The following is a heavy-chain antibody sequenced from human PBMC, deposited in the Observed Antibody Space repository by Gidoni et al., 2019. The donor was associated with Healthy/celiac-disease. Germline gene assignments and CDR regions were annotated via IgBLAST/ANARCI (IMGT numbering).Heavy chain of an antibody. D-gene: IGHD1-7*01. J-gene: IGHJ4*02. CDR1: GGSISSYY. V-gene: IGHV4-59*08. Sequence: QVQLQESGPGLVKPSETLSLTCTVSGGSISSYYWSWLRQPPGKGLEWIGYIYYSGSTNYNPSLKSRVTISVDTSKNQFSLKLSSVTAADTAVYYCATSNWNYALVFDYWGQGTLVTVSS. CDR3: ATSNWNYALVFDY. CDR2: IYYSGST.